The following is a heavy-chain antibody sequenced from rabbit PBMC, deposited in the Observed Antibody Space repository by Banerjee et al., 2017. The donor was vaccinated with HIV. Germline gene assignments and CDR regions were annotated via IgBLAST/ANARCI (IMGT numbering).Heavy chain of an antibody. D-gene: IGHD6-1*01. J-gene: IGHJ6*01. CDR2: IYAGTSGST. CDR3: ARCAGYGGYGYGYLDF. Sequence: QEQLVESGGGLVQPEGSLTLTCTASGFSFSSGYDIIWVRQAPGKGLEWIACIYAGTSGSTWYASWAKGRFTISKTSSTTVTLQMTSLTAADTATYFCARCAGYGGYGYGYLDFWGPGTLVTVS. CDR1: GFSFSSGYD. V-gene: IGHV1S45*01.